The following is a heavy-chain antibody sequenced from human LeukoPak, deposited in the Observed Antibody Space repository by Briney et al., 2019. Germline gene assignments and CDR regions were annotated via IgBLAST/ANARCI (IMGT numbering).Heavy chain of an antibody. V-gene: IGHV4-4*07. J-gene: IGHJ4*02. Sequence: SETLSLTCAVYGGSFSGYYWSWLRQPAGKGLEWIGRIYTSGSTNYNPSLKSRVTMSVDTSKNQFSLKLSSVTAADTAVYYCAREGGSSWYRDVDYWGQGTLVTVSS. CDR1: GGSFSGYY. CDR3: AREGGSSWYRDVDY. CDR2: IYTSGST. D-gene: IGHD6-13*01.